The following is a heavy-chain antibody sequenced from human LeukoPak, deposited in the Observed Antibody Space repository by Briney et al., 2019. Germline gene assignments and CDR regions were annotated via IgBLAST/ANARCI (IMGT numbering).Heavy chain of an antibody. CDR1: GFTFSSYS. CDR2: ISSSSSYI. D-gene: IGHD5-24*01. J-gene: IGHJ4*02. V-gene: IGHV3-21*01. Sequence: KPGGSLRLACAASGFTFSSYSMNWVCQAPGKGLEWVSSISSSSSYIYYADSVKGRFTISRDNAKNSLYLQMNSLRAEDTAVYYCARDGKENGYNCWGQGTLVTVSS. CDR3: ARDGKENGYNC.